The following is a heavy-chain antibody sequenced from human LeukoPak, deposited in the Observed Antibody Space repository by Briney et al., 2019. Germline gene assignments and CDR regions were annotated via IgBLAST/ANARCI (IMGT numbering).Heavy chain of an antibody. D-gene: IGHD1-1*01. CDR3: ATSPGELEFDY. CDR1: GFTFSTYT. CDR2: ITSSSRYI. V-gene: IGHV3-21*01. J-gene: IGHJ4*02. Sequence: GGSLRLSCAASGFTFSTYTMNWGRQAPGKGLEWVSSITSSSRYIYYADSVRGRFTISRDNAKNSLYLQMNSLRAEDTAIYYCATSPGELEFDYWGQGTLVTVSS.